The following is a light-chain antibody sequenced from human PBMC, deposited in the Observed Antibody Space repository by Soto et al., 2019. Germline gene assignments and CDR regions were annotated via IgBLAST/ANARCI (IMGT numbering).Light chain of an antibody. CDR1: ESVSIN. Sequence: ETVMTQSPATLSVSPGERATLSCRASESVSINLAWYQQKNGQVPRLLIYSASTRATGIPARFSGSGSGTEFTLTISSLQSEDFAVYYCHQSNNWPETFGQATKVDNK. V-gene: IGKV3-15*01. J-gene: IGKJ1*01. CDR2: SAS. CDR3: HQSNNWPET.